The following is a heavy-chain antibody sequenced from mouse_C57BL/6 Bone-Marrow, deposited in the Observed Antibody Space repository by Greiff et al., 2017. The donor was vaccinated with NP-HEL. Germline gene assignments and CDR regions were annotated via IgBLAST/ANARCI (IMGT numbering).Heavy chain of an antibody. D-gene: IGHD1-1*01. CDR3: ARYGTTVVGWYFDV. CDR2: IYPGSGST. CDR1: GYTFTSYW. J-gene: IGHJ1*03. V-gene: IGHV1-55*01. Sequence: VQLQQPGAELVKPGASVKMSCKASGYTFTSYWITWVKQRPGQGLEWIGDIYPGSGSTNYNEKFKSKATLTVDTSSSTAYMQLSSLTSEDSAVYYCARYGTTVVGWYFDVWGTGTTVTVSS.